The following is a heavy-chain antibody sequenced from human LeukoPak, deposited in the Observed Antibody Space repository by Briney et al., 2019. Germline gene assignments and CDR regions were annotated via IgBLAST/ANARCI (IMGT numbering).Heavy chain of an antibody. CDR2: IYHSGST. CDR1: GGSISSGGYC. D-gene: IGHD3-22*01. CDR3: ARDITYYYDSSGYSGNWFDP. V-gene: IGHV4-30-2*01. J-gene: IGHJ5*02. Sequence: SETLSLTCAVSGGSISSGGYCWSWIRQPPGKGLEWIGYIYHSGSTYYNPSLKRRVTISVDTSKNQFSLKLSSVTAADTAVYYCARDITYYYDSSGYSGNWFDPWGQGTLVTVSS.